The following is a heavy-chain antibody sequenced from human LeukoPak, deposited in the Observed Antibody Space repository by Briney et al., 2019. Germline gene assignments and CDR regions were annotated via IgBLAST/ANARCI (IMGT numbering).Heavy chain of an antibody. D-gene: IGHD6-13*01. CDR1: GFTFSGYA. V-gene: IGHV3-23*01. Sequence: GGSLRLSCAASGFTFSGYAMGWVRQAPGKGLEWVSIISNRGDTTYYADSVKGRFTISRDNSKNTLYLQMNSLRAEDTAVYYCARYSSSWFHTYDYWGQGTLVTVSS. CDR2: ISNRGDTT. J-gene: IGHJ4*02. CDR3: ARYSSSWFHTYDY.